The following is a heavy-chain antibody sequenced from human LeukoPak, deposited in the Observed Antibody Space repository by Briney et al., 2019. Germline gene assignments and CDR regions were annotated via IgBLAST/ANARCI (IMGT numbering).Heavy chain of an antibody. Sequence: ASVKVSCKASGYTFTSYGISWVRQAPGQGLEWMGWISAYNGNTNYAQKLQGRVTMTTDTSTSTAYMELRSLRSDDTAVYYCARVGQDIVATDYFDYWGQGTLVTVSS. D-gene: IGHD5-12*01. CDR3: ARVGQDIVATDYFDY. CDR1: GYTFTSYG. V-gene: IGHV1-18*01. J-gene: IGHJ4*02. CDR2: ISAYNGNT.